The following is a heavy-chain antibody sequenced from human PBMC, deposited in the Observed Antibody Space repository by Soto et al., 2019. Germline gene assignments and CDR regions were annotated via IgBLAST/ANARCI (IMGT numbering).Heavy chain of an antibody. CDR2: IYPGDSDT. V-gene: IGHV5-51*01. Sequence: GESLKISCKGSGYSFTSYWIGWVRQMPGKGLEWMGIIYPGDSDTRYSPSFQGQVTISADKSISTAYLQWSSLKASDTAMYYCARLLANYYDSSGYGDYWGQGTLVTVSS. D-gene: IGHD3-22*01. J-gene: IGHJ4*02. CDR1: GYSFTSYW. CDR3: ARLLANYYDSSGYGDY.